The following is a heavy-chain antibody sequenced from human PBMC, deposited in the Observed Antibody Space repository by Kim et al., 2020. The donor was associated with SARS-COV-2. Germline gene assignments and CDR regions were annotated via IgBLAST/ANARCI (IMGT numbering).Heavy chain of an antibody. CDR1: GGSFSGYY. CDR2: INHSGST. V-gene: IGHV4-34*01. CDR3: ARVYCSSTSCSMGGFVYY. J-gene: IGHJ6*01. Sequence: SETLSLTCAVYGGSFSGYYWSWIRQPPGKGLEWIGEINHSGSTNYNPSLKSRVTISVDTSKNQFSLKLSSVTAADTAVYYCARVYCSSTSCSMGGFVYY. D-gene: IGHD2-2*01.